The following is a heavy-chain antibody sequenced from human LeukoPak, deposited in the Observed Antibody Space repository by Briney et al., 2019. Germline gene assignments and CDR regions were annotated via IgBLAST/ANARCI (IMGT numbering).Heavy chain of an antibody. J-gene: IGHJ3*02. D-gene: IGHD3-10*01. V-gene: IGHV3-48*04. CDR3: ARDTMVRGVMVPGNAFDI. CDR1: GFTFSSYG. Sequence: PGGSLRLSCAASGFTFSSYGMNWVRQAPGKGLEWVSYISSSSSNIYYADPVQGRFTISRDNAKNSLYLEMNSLRAEDTAVYYCARDTMVRGVMVPGNAFDIWGRGTMATVSS. CDR2: ISSSSSNI.